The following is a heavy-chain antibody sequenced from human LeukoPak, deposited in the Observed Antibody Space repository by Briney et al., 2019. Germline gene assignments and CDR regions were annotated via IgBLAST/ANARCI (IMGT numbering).Heavy chain of an antibody. CDR3: AKMPYGSGSYYRFDY. V-gene: IGHV3-23*01. D-gene: IGHD3-10*01. Sequence: GESLKISCKGSGYSFTSYWIGWVRQAPGKGLEWVSAISGSGGSTYYADSVKGRFTISRDNSKNTLYLQMNSLRAEDTAVYYCAKMPYGSGSYYRFDYWGQGTLVTVSP. CDR1: GYSFTSYW. J-gene: IGHJ4*02. CDR2: ISGSGGST.